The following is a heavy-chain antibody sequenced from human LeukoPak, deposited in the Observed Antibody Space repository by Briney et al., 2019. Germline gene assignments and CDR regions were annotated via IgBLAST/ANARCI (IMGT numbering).Heavy chain of an antibody. D-gene: IGHD3-22*01. V-gene: IGHV3-74*01. J-gene: IGHJ4*02. Sequence: PGGSLRLSCAASGFTFSSYWMHWVRQAPGKGLVWVSRINRDGSSTTYADSVKGRFTISRDNAKNTLYLQMNSLRAEDTAVYFCARESPLSGVVVQDYWGQGTLVTVSS. CDR3: ARESPLSGVVVQDY. CDR1: GFTFSSYW. CDR2: INRDGSST.